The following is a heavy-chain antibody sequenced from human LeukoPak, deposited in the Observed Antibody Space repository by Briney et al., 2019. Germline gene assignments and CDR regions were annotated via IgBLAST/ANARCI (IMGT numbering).Heavy chain of an antibody. V-gene: IGHV3-30*03. CDR2: ISYDGSNK. CDR3: ARDVIAVAGEYFDY. J-gene: IGHJ4*02. D-gene: IGHD6-19*01. Sequence: GGSLRLSCAVSGFTFGNYGMHWVRQAPGKGLEWVAVISYDGSNKYYADSVKGRFTISRDNSKNTLYLQINSLRAEDTAVYYCARDVIAVAGEYFDYWGQGTLVTVSS. CDR1: GFTFGNYG.